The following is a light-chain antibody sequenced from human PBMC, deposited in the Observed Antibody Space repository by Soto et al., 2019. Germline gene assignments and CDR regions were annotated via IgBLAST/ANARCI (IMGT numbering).Light chain of an antibody. V-gene: IGKV3-20*01. CDR1: QSVSAGL. J-gene: IGKJ4*01. CDR2: GAS. Sequence: EIVLTQSPGTLSLSPGERATLSCRASQSVSAGLLAWYQQKPGQAPRLLIYGASSMATGVPDRFSGSGSGTDFTLTISRLEPEDFAAYFCQQYGSSPLTFGGGTKVEIK. CDR3: QQYGSSPLT.